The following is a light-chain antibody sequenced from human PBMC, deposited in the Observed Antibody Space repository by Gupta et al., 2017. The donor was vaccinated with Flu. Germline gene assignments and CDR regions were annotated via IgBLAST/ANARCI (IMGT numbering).Light chain of an antibody. CDR2: GAS. CDR3: QQYNSWPLT. J-gene: IGKJ1*01. Sequence: PATLSVSPGERATLSCRASQSVTTALAWYQQKPGQAPRLLIYGASTRATGIPARFSGSGSGTEFTLTISSLQSEDFAVYYCQQYNSWPLTFGQGTKVEIK. V-gene: IGKV3-15*01. CDR1: QSVTTA.